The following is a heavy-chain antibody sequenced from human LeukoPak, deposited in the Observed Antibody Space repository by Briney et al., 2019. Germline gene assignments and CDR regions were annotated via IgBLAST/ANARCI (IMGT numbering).Heavy chain of an antibody. CDR3: AREGVGYFFDY. CDR1: GFTVSGNY. V-gene: IGHV3-53*05. CDR2: IYIGGRT. J-gene: IGHJ4*02. Sequence: GGSLRLSCAAPGFTVSGNYVSWVRQAPGKGLEWVSVIYIGGRTYYADSVKGRFTISRDNSKNTLFLQMRGLRPEDTAIYYCAREGVGYFFDYWGQGALVTVSS. D-gene: IGHD5-18*01.